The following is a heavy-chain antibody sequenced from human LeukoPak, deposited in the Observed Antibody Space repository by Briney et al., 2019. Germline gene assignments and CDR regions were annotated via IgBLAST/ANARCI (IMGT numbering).Heavy chain of an antibody. CDR1: GFTFSSYW. CDR2: IKQDGSEK. J-gene: IGHJ5*02. V-gene: IGHV3-7*01. CDR3: THLGWFDP. Sequence: GGSLRLSCAASGFTFSSYWMSWVRQAPGKGLEGVANIKQDGSEKYYVDSVKVRFTISRDNAKNSLYLQMNSLRAEDTAVYYCTHLGWFDPWGQGTLVTVSS.